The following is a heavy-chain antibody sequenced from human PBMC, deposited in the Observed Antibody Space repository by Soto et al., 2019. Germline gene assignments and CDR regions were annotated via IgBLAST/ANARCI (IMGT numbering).Heavy chain of an antibody. CDR3: TRDYYSSSLHMDV. J-gene: IGHJ6*02. D-gene: IGHD6-6*01. CDR2: IRSKAYGGTT. Sequence: PGGSLRLSCAASGFTFSSYAMSWVRQAPGKGLEWVGFIRSKAYGGTTEYAASVKGRFTISRDDSKSIAYLQMNSLKTEDTAVYYCTRDYYSSSLHMDVWGQGTTVTVSS. CDR1: GFTFSSYA. V-gene: IGHV3-49*04.